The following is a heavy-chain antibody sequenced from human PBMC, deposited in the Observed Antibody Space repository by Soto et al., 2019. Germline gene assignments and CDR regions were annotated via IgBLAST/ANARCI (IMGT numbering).Heavy chain of an antibody. V-gene: IGHV4-59*01. Sequence: SETLSLTCIVSGGSITSYHWSWIRQFPGKGLEWIAYTPYTGNTNYNPSLRSRVTISEDTSKNQFSLKLLSVTTADTAVYFCAAGEASSRNLAPYYLDFWGQGTLVTVSS. CDR1: GGSITSYH. D-gene: IGHD6-13*01. J-gene: IGHJ4*02. CDR2: TPYTGNT. CDR3: AAGEASSRNLAPYYLDF.